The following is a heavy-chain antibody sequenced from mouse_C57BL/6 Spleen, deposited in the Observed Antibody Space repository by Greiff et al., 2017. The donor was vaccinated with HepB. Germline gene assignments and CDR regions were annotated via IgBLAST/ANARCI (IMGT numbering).Heavy chain of an antibody. CDR1: GYTFTDYY. D-gene: IGHD4-1*01. CDR3: ARWDYSFDY. Sequence: QVQLQQSGAELVRPGASVKLSCKASGYTFTDYYINWVKQRPGQGLEWIARIYPGSGNTYYNEKFKGKATLTAEKSSSTAYMKLSSLTSEDSAVYFCARWDYSFDYWGQGTTLTVSS. CDR2: IYPGSGNT. V-gene: IGHV1-76*01. J-gene: IGHJ2*01.